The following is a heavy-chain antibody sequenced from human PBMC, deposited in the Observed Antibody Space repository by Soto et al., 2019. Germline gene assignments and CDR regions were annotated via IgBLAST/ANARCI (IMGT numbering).Heavy chain of an antibody. J-gene: IGHJ4*02. CDR2: IWYDGSKQ. D-gene: IGHD3-16*01. CDR3: ARASPPPGPYDFDY. CDR1: GFVFSNFG. Sequence: QVQLVESGGDVVQPGRSLRLSCVVSGFVFSNFGMHWVRQAPDKGLEWLAVIWYDGSKQYYGDSVKGRFTISRDKSKNTVYLQMNSLRVEDTAVYFCARASPPPGPYDFDYWGQGTLVTVSS. V-gene: IGHV3-33*01.